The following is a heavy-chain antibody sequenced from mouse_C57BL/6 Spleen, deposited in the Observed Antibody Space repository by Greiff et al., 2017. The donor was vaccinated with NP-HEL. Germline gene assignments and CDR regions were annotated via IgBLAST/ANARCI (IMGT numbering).Heavy chain of an antibody. J-gene: IGHJ2*01. CDR2: IDPEDGET. Sequence: DVKLQESGAELVKPGASVKLSCTASGFNIKDYYMHWVKQRTEQGLEWIGRIDPEDGETKYAPKFQGKATITADTSSNTAYLQLSSLTSEDTAVDYCARSNEGYYVLDYWGQGTTLTVSS. V-gene: IGHV14-2*01. CDR3: ARSNEGYYVLDY. D-gene: IGHD2-3*01. CDR1: GFNIKDYY.